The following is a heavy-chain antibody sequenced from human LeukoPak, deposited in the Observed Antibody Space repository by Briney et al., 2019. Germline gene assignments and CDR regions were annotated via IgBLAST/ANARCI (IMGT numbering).Heavy chain of an antibody. V-gene: IGHV1-18*01. CDR2: ISAYNGNT. CDR1: GYTFTSYG. D-gene: IGHD2-2*01. CDR3: ARAHKDCSSTSCHDYYYYMDV. Sequence: ASVTVSCKASGYTFTSYGISWVRQAPGQGLEWMGWISAYNGNTNYAQKLQGRVTMTTDTSTSTAYMELRSLRSDDTAVYYCARAHKDCSSTSCHDYYYYMDVWGKGTTVTVSS. J-gene: IGHJ6*03.